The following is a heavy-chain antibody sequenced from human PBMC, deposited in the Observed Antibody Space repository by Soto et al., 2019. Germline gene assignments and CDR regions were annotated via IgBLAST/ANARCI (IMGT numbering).Heavy chain of an antibody. J-gene: IGHJ6*02. CDR2: IIPIFGTA. CDR1: GGTFSSYA. CDR3: ARRMAAAGTASYYYGMDV. Sequence: QVQLVQSGAEVKKPGSSVKVSCKASGGTFSSYAISWVRQAPGQGLEWMGGIIPIFGTANCAQKFQGRVTITADESTSTAYMELSSLRSEDTAVYYCARRMAAAGTASYYYGMDVWGQGTTVTVSS. V-gene: IGHV1-69*01. D-gene: IGHD6-13*01.